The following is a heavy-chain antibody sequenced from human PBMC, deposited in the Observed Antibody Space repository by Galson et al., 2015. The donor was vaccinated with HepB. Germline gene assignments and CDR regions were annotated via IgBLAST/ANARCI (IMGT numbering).Heavy chain of an antibody. CDR1: GDSVSSNSAA. V-gene: IGHV6-1*01. Sequence: CAISGDSVSSNSAAWDWIRQSPSRGLEWLGWTYYRSKWYNDYAVSVKSRITINPDTSKNQFSLQLNSVTPEDTAVYYCARVVSPGPLAAAGTGGIDYWGQGTLVTVSS. CDR2: TYYRSKWYN. CDR3: ARVVSPGPLAAAGTGGIDY. D-gene: IGHD6-13*01. J-gene: IGHJ4*02.